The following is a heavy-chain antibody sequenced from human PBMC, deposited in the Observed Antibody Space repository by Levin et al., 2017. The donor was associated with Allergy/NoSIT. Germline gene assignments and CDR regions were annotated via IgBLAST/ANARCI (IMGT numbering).Heavy chain of an antibody. CDR3: AKSLGYSSGWSGMDG. J-gene: IGHJ6*02. V-gene: IGHV3-23*01. Sequence: GGSLRLSCAASGFTFSSYAMSWVRQAPGKGLEWVSAISGSGGSTYYADSVKGRFTISRDNSKNTLYLQMNSLRAEDTAVYYCAKSLGYSSGWSGMDGWGQGTTVTVSS. D-gene: IGHD6-19*01. CDR1: GFTFSSYA. CDR2: ISGSGGST.